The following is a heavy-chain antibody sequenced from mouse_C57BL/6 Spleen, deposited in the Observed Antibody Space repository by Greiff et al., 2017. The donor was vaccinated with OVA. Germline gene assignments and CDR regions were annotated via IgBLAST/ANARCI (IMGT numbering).Heavy chain of an antibody. D-gene: IGHD1-1*01. V-gene: IGHV1-55*01. Sequence: QVQLQQPGAELVKPGASVKMSCKASGYTFTSYWITWVKQRPGQGLEWIGDIYPGSGSTNYNEKFKSKATLTVDTSSSTAYMQLSSLTSEDSAVYNCARYYGSSWYFDVWGTGATVTVAS. CDR3: ARYYGSSWYFDV. CDR2: IYPGSGST. J-gene: IGHJ1*03. CDR1: GYTFTSYW.